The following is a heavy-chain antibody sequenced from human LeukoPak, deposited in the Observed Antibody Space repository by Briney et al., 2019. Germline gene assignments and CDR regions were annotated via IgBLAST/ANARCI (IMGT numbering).Heavy chain of an antibody. CDR3: ARAGSHRNSGYDY. Sequence: PGGSLRLSCAASGFTFSSYSMNWVRQAPGKGLEWVSYISSSSSTTYYADSVEGRFTISRDNAKNSLYLQMNSLRAEDTAVYYCARAGSHRNSGYDYWGQGTLVTVSS. J-gene: IGHJ4*02. D-gene: IGHD5-12*01. CDR2: ISSSSSTT. V-gene: IGHV3-48*04. CDR1: GFTFSSYS.